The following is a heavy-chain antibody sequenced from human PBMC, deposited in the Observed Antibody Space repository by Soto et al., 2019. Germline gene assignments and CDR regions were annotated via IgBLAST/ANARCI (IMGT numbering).Heavy chain of an antibody. V-gene: IGHV5-10-1*01. D-gene: IGHD2-15*01. J-gene: IGHJ6*02. CDR2: IDPSDSYT. Sequence: PGESLKISCEGSGYSFTSYWISWVRQMPGKGLGWMGRIDPSDSYTNYSPSFQGHVTISADKSISTAYLQWSSLKASDTAMYYCARLDIVDYYYGMDVWGQGTTVTVSS. CDR1: GYSFTSYW. CDR3: ARLDIVDYYYGMDV.